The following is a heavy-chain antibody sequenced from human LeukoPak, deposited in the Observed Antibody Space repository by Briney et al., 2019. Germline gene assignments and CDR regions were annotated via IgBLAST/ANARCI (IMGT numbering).Heavy chain of an antibody. CDR1: GFTFSSYG. D-gene: IGHD3-16*01. V-gene: IGHV3-21*01. CDR2: ISSSSSYI. J-gene: IGHJ1*01. Sequence: GGSLRLSCAASGFTFSSYGMHWVRQAPGKGLEWVSSISSSSSYIYYADSVKGRFTISRDNAKNSLYLQMNSLRAEDTAVYYCARESYDYVWGSQPPEYFQHWGQGTLVTVSS. CDR3: ARESYDYVWGSQPPEYFQH.